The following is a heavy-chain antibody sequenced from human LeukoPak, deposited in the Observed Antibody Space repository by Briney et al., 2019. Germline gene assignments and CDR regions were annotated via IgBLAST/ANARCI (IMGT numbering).Heavy chain of an antibody. D-gene: IGHD4/OR15-4a*01. V-gene: IGHV4-39*07. Sequence: SETLSLTCTVSGGSISSSSYYWGWIRQPPGKGLEWIGSIYYSGSTYYNPSLKSRVTISVDTSKNQFSLKLSSVTAADTAVYYCAREVPSGPTILGWFDPWGQGTLVTVSS. CDR2: IYYSGST. J-gene: IGHJ5*02. CDR3: AREVPSGPTILGWFDP. CDR1: GGSISSSSYY.